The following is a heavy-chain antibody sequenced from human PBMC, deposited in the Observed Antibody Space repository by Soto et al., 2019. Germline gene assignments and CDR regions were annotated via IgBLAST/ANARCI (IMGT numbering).Heavy chain of an antibody. D-gene: IGHD1-1*01. CDR2: IYYSGST. J-gene: IGHJ5*02. V-gene: IGHV4-59*01. CDR3: ARGAGTGSDWFDP. CDR1: GGSISSYY. Sequence: PSETLSLTCTVSGGSISSYYWSWIRQPPGNGLEWIWYIYYSGSTNYNPALKIRVTISVDTSKSPCSLKLSSVTAAGRAVYYWARGAGTGSDWFDPWGQGTLVTVCS.